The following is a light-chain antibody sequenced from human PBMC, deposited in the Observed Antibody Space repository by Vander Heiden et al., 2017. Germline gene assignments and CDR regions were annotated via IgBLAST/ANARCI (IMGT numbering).Light chain of an antibody. CDR2: EVT. CDR3: SSYAGSNNFV. CDR1: SSDVGVYNY. Sequence: QSALTQPPSASGSPGQSVTISCTGTSSDVGVYNYVSWYHQHPGKAPNLIIYEVTTRPAGVPDRFSGSKSGNTASLTVSVLQAEDEADYYCSSYAGSNNFVFGGGTKLTVL. V-gene: IGLV2-8*01. J-gene: IGLJ2*01.